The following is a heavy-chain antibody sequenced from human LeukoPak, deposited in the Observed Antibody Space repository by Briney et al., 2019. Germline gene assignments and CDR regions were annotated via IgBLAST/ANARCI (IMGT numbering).Heavy chain of an antibody. Sequence: SETLSLTCAVYGGSFSGYYWSWIRQPPGKGLEWIGEINHSGSTNYNPSLKSRVTISVDTSKNQFSLKLSSVTAADTAVYYCARRHRYYDYVWGSYRYNWFDPWGQGTLVTVSS. CDR3: ARRHRYYDYVWGSYRYNWFDP. D-gene: IGHD3-16*02. CDR1: GGSFSGYY. V-gene: IGHV4-34*01. J-gene: IGHJ5*02. CDR2: INHSGST.